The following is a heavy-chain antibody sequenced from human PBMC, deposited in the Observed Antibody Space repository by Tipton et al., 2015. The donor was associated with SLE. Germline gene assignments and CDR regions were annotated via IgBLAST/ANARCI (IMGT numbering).Heavy chain of an antibody. CDR3: AKADVVVGGQVPYWYFDL. V-gene: IGHV4-59*01. D-gene: IGHD1-26*01. CDR2: IYYRGSPYYRKST. J-gene: IGHJ2*01. Sequence: TLSLTCTVSGGSIRSYYWSWIRLTPGKGLEWIGDIYYRGSPYYRKSTTYNPSLESRTTMSLDTPKNQFSLKLNSATAADTAVYYCAKADVVVGGQVPYWYFDLWGRGTLVSVSS. CDR1: GGSIRSYY.